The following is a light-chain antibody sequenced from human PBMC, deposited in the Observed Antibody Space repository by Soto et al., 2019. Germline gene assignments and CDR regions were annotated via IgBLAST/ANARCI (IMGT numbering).Light chain of an antibody. CDR2: GIY. V-gene: IGKV3-11*01. Sequence: EIVLTQSPATLSLSPGERATLSCRASQRVSRHLAWYQQRPGQAPRLLIYGIYYGDSGIPARFSGSGSGTDCSLTISSLEPEDCAVYFCQQRNWPGITFGQGNKLEF. CDR3: QQRNWPGIT. J-gene: IGKJ2*01. CDR1: QRVSRH.